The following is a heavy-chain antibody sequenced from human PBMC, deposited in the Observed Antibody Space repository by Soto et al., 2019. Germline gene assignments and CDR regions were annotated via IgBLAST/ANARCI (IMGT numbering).Heavy chain of an antibody. CDR1: GFTFGSYA. CDR3: AKALRPILNFCYYMAV. J-gene: IGHJ6*03. V-gene: IGHV3-23*01. CDR2: LGGNGFTT. Sequence: EVQLLESGGGLVQPGGSLRLSCVVSGFTFGSYAMSWVRQAPEKGPEWVAILGGNGFTTYYADSVKGRFTISGDKSKSTLFLQTNSLRADDTGVYYCAKALRPILNFCYYMAVWGRGTWGTVSS. D-gene: IGHD4-17*01.